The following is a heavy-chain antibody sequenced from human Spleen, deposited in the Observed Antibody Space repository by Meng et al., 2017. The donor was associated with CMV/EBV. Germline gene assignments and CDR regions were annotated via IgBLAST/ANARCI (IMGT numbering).Heavy chain of an antibody. D-gene: IGHD2-21*02. CDR2: LSSGGSIM. CDR3: AKGGGERVTFDAMDV. V-gene: IGHV3-11*01. CDR1: RFTFSDYY. J-gene: IGHJ6*02. Sequence: GESLKISCAPSRFTFSDYYMSWIRQVPGKGLEWIAYLSSGGSIMYYADSVKGRFTISRDNAKKTLSLQMNSLRPEDTALYYCAKGGGERVTFDAMDVWGQGTTVTVS.